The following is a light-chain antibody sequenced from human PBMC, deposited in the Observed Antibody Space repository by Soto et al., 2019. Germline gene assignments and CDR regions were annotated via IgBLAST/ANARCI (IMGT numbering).Light chain of an antibody. Sequence: DIQMTQSPSSLSASVGDRVTITCQASQDISNYLNWYQQKPGKAPKLLIYDASNLETGVPSRFSGGGSGTHFTFTISSLQPEDIATYYCQCYDNLLFTFGPGTKVDSK. CDR2: DAS. CDR1: QDISNY. V-gene: IGKV1-33*01. J-gene: IGKJ3*01. CDR3: QCYDNLLFT.